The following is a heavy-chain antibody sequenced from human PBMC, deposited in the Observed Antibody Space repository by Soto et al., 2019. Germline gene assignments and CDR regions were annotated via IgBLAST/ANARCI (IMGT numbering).Heavy chain of an antibody. CDR1: GGAVNTFG. CDR3: ARSPPMDSGDKYFYDF. J-gene: IGHJ4*02. Sequence: QVQLLQSGPEVKKTGSSVKVSCKASGGAVNTFGVSWVRQAPGQGLEWMGGIIPFFRTANYAQTFQDRVTIAADESTSTVYMDLRRLRSEDTAKYYCARSPPMDSGDKYFYDFWGQVDLVTVSS. V-gene: IGHV1-69*01. D-gene: IGHD4-17*01. CDR2: IIPFFRTA.